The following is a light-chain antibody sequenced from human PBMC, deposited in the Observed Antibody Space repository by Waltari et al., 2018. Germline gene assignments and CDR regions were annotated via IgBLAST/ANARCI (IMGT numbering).Light chain of an antibody. J-gene: IGLJ3*02. CDR2: EDN. CDR1: SSDVGSYTL. CDR3: CSYAGSSIWV. Sequence: QSALTQPASVSGSPGQSIPISCTGTSSDVGSYTLVSWYQQHPGKAPKLMIYEDNKRPSGVSKRFSGSKSGNTASLTISGLQAEDEADYYCCSYAGSSIWVFGGGTKLTVL. V-gene: IGLV2-23*01.